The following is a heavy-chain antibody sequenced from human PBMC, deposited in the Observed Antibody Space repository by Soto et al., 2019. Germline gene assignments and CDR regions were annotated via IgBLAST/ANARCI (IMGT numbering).Heavy chain of an antibody. CDR3: DAATYYCARGSSFRGDFDI. V-gene: IGHV3-23*01. J-gene: IGHJ3*02. Sequence: PGGSLRLSCVASGITFGSRAMSWVRQAPGEGLEWVSTITDTGGDTKYSDSVRGRFTMSRDNSKKTLYLQMNNFSLRLTSVTAADAATYYCARGSSFRGDFDIWGQGTTVTVSS. D-gene: IGHD3-22*01. CDR1: GITFGSRA. CDR2: ITDTGGDT.